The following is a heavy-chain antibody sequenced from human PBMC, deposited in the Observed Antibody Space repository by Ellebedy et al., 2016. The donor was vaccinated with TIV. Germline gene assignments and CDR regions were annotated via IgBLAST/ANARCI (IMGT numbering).Heavy chain of an antibody. CDR3: TREGDYAAPY. V-gene: IGHV3-49*03. J-gene: IGHJ4*02. CDR2: IRSKAYGGTT. D-gene: IGHD4-17*01. Sequence: GESLKISCTASGFTFGDYAMSWFRQAPGKGLEWVGFIRSKAYGGTTEYAASVKGRFTISRDDSKSIAYLQMNSLKTEDTAVYYCTREGDYAAPYWGQGTLVTVSS. CDR1: GFTFGDYA.